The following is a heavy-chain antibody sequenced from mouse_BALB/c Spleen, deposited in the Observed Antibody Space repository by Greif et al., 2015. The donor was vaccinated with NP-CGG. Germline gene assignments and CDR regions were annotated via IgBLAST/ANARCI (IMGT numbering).Heavy chain of an antibody. CDR1: GFTFSSYA. D-gene: IGHD1-2*01. Sequence: EVQLVESGGGLVKPGGSLKLSCAASGFTFSSYAMSWVRQTPEKRLEWVASISSGGSTYYPDSVKGRFTISRDNARNILYLQMSSLRSEDTAMYYCATLYYGPAWFAYWGQGTLVTVSA. CDR3: ATLYYGPAWFAY. CDR2: ISSGGST. J-gene: IGHJ3*01. V-gene: IGHV5-6-5*01.